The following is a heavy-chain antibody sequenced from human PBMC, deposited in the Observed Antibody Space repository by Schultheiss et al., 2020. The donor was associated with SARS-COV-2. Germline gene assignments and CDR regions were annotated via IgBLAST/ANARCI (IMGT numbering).Heavy chain of an antibody. CDR1: GFTFSSYE. V-gene: IGHV3-48*03. CDR2: ISSSGSTI. CDR3: ARETYWLFPAGHFDY. Sequence: SCAASGFTFSSYEMNWVRQAPGKGLEWVSYISSSGSTIYYADSVKGRFTISRDNAKNSLYLQMNSLRAEDTAVYYCARETYWLFPAGHFDYWGQGTLVTVSS. D-gene: IGHD3-9*01. J-gene: IGHJ4*02.